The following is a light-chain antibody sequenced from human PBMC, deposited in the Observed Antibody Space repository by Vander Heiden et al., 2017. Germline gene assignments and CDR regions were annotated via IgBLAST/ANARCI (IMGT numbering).Light chain of an antibody. CDR2: WAS. CDR1: QSVLYSSNNKNY. Sequence: DIGMTQSPDCLAVSLGERATINCKSSQSVLYSSNNKNYLAWYQQKPGQPPKLLIYWASTRESGVPDRFSGRGSGTDFTLTISSLQAEAVAVYYCQQYYSTPFTFGPGTNVDIK. J-gene: IGKJ3*01. CDR3: QQYYSTPFT. V-gene: IGKV4-1*01.